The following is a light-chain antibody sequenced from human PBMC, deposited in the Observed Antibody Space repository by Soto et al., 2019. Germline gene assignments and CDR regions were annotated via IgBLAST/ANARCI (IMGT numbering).Light chain of an antibody. CDR3: QQSYSTPWT. Sequence: DIQMTQSPSSLSASVGDRVTITCRASQSISSYLNWYQQKPGKAPQLLIYAASSLQSGVPSRFKGSGSGTDFTLTISSLQPEDFTTYYCQQSYSTPWTFGQGTQVEIK. J-gene: IGKJ1*01. CDR2: AAS. V-gene: IGKV1-39*01. CDR1: QSISSY.